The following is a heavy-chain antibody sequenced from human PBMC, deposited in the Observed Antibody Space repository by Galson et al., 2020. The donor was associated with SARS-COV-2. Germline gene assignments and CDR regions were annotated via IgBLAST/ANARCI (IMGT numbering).Heavy chain of an antibody. CDR1: GGSVRSSGKY. D-gene: IGHD3-9*01. J-gene: IGHJ6*02. CDR2: IHYSGSN. V-gene: IGHV4-39*01. CDR3: ARGAYDPLAGHYRDYGMDV. Sequence: SQTLSLTCPVPGGSVRSSGKYWVWIRQSPGKGLEYIGSIHYSGSNYYNPSLKSRVTTSVDTSKNQVSLKLSSVTAADTAVYYCARGAYDPLAGHYRDYGMDVWGQGTTVTVSS.